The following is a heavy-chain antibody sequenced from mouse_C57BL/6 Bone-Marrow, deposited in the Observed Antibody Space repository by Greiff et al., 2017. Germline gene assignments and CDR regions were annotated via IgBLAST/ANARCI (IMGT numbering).Heavy chain of an antibody. J-gene: IGHJ2*01. Sequence: EVKVVESGGDLVKPGGSLKLSCAASGFTFSSYGMSWVRQTPDKRLEWVATISSGGSYTSYPDSVKGRFTISRDNVKNTLYLHMNSLKSEDATMYYCADFLDYWGQGTTLTVSS. CDR2: ISSGGSYT. CDR3: ADFLDY. CDR1: GFTFSSYG. V-gene: IGHV5-6*01.